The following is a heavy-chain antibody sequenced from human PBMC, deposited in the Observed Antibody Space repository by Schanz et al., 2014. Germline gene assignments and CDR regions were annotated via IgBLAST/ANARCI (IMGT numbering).Heavy chain of an antibody. Sequence: DVHLLESGGGLVQPGGSLRLSCAASGFGFSSYSMNWVRQAPGKGLEWVSYISGSSRTIYYADSMKGRFTVSRDNAENALYLQMSSLRAEDTAVYYCAKSLESCPGGRCSRGYFDYWGQGTLVTVSS. J-gene: IGHJ4*02. V-gene: IGHV3-48*01. CDR2: ISGSSRTI. D-gene: IGHD2-8*02. CDR3: AKSLESCPGGRCSRGYFDY. CDR1: GFGFSSYS.